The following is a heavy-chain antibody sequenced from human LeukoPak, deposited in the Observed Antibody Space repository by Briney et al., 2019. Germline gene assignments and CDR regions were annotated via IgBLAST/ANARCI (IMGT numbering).Heavy chain of an antibody. CDR1: GGSIGSYY. D-gene: IGHD5-18*01. J-gene: IGHJ4*02. CDR3: ARTSGVDTAMAADY. Sequence: SETLSLTCTVSGGSIGSYYWSWIRQPPGKGLEWIGYIYYSGSTNYNPSLKSRVTISVDTSKNQFSLKLSSVTAADTAVYYCARTSGVDTAMAADYWGQGTLVTVSS. CDR2: IYYSGST. V-gene: IGHV4-59*08.